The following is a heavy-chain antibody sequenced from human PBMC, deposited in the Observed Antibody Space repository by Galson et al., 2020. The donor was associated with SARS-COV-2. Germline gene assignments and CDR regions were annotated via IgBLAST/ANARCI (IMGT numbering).Heavy chain of an antibody. V-gene: IGHV4-59*01. CDR3: AGGRAIWSGIREGYMDV. D-gene: IGHD3-3*01. CDR1: GGSISNNH. J-gene: IGHJ6*03. CDR2: IYYTGNT. Sequence: SETLSLTCTVSGGSISNNHWTWIRQPPGKGLEWIAYIYYTGNTNYNPSLKSRVPISADTSKNQFSLKLRSVTAADTAEYYCAGGRAIWSGIREGYMDVWGKGTTVTVSS.